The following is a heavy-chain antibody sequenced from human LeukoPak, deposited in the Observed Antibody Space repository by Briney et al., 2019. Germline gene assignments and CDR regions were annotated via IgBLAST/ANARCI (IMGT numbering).Heavy chain of an antibody. CDR2: IYTSGST. Sequence: SETLSLTCTVSGGSISSYYWSWIRQPAGKGLEWIGRIYTSGSTNYNPSLKSRVTMSVDTSKNQFSLKLSSVTAADTAVYYCARYGCSGGSCYVDYWGQRTLVTVSS. J-gene: IGHJ4*02. V-gene: IGHV4-4*07. CDR3: ARYGCSGGSCYVDY. D-gene: IGHD2-15*01. CDR1: GGSISSYY.